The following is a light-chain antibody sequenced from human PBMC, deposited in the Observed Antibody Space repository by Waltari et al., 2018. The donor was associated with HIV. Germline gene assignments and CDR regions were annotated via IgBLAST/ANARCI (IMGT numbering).Light chain of an antibody. CDR1: KLGDKY. CDR3: QAWDSSTLVV. Sequence: SYELPQPPSVSVSPGQTASITCSGDKLGDKYTCWYQQKPGQSPMLVIYQDSKRPSGIPERFSGSNSGNTATLTISGTQAMDEADYYCQAWDSSTLVVFGGGTKLTVL. CDR2: QDS. V-gene: IGLV3-1*01. J-gene: IGLJ2*01.